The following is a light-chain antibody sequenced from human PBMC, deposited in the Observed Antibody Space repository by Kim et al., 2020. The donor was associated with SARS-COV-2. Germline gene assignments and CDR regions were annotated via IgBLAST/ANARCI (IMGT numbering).Light chain of an antibody. V-gene: IGKV2-30*01. Sequence: AAAISCRASQSLVYSDGNTYLTWFHERPGQAPRRLVDKVSSRDSGVPDRFSGSGSGTDFTLKISRVEAEDVGIYYCIQGTHWPTTLGKGTKVDIK. CDR2: KVS. CDR3: IQGTHWPTT. CDR1: QSLVYSDGNTY. J-gene: IGKJ1*01.